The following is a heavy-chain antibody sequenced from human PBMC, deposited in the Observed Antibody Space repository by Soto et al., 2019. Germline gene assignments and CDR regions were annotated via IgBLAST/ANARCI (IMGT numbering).Heavy chain of an antibody. CDR2: IYHIGNT. V-gene: IGHV4-4*02. CDR3: ATLPHRIELTVLPIPN. D-gene: IGHD2-8*02. J-gene: IGHJ4*02. Sequence: VQLLQSGPGLVKPSGTLSLTCAVSGGSVSSTNWWSLVRQSPGKVLEWVGDIYHIGNTNYNPPPSGRATLSVHESNTQVSPTLQYVPAADTAVYYCATLPHRIELTVLPIPNWGQGTLVTVSS. CDR1: GGSVSSTNW.